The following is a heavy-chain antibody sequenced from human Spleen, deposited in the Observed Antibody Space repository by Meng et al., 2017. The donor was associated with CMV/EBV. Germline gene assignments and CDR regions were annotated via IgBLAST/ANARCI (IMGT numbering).Heavy chain of an antibody. J-gene: IGHJ4*02. D-gene: IGHD5-18*01. Sequence: GGSLRLSCVASGSIFSRHWMHWVRQAPGKGLVWVSRINSDVSSTNYADSVKGRFTISRDNAKNTLYLQMNILRAEDAAVYYCARDLSDSYGPTNNFDHWGQGTQVTVSS. CDR2: INSDVSST. CDR1: GSIFSRHW. V-gene: IGHV3-74*01. CDR3: ARDLSDSYGPTNNFDH.